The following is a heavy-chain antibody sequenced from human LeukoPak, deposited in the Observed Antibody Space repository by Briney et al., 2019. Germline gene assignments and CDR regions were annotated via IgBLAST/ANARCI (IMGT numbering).Heavy chain of an antibody. V-gene: IGHV1-18*01. Sequence: GASVKVSCKASGYTFTSYGISWVRQAPGQGLEWMGWMSAYNGNTNYAQKLQGRVTMTTDTSTSTAYMELRSLRSDDTAVYYCARDRLPRIDWLLSPKWFDPWGQGTLVTVSS. J-gene: IGHJ5*02. D-gene: IGHD3-9*01. CDR2: MSAYNGNT. CDR3: ARDRLPRIDWLLSPKWFDP. CDR1: GYTFTSYG.